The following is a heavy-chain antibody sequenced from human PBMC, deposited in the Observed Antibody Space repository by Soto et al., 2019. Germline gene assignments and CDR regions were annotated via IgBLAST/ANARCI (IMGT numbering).Heavy chain of an antibody. D-gene: IGHD2-2*01. Sequence: PSGTLSLTCTGSGGSIRSGGDYRSWIGQHPGKGVGGIGCIYYSGRTTYNPSLKSRVTFSVATSKNQSSLKLSSVTAADTAVYYCARELSSRHVCLDPWGQGTLVTVSS. CDR3: ARELSSRHVCLDP. CDR1: GGSIRSGGDY. V-gene: IGHV4-61*08. CDR2: IYYSGRT. J-gene: IGHJ5*02.